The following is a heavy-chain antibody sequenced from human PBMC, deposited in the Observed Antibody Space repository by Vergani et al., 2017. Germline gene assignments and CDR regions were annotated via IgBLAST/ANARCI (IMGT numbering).Heavy chain of an antibody. CDR1: GYTFTNYA. CDR2: INTNTGNP. J-gene: IGHJ6*02. CDR3: ARLRAGMASIGKRGYYYCGMDV. D-gene: IGHD6-13*01. V-gene: IGHV7-4-1*02. Sequence: QVQLVQSGSELKKPGASVKVSCKTSGYTFTNYAMNWVRQAPGQGPEWMGWINTNTGNPTYAPGFTGRFVLSLDTSVTTAYLQISSLKAEDTAVYYCARLRAGMASIGKRGYYYCGMDVWVQGTTVTVSS.